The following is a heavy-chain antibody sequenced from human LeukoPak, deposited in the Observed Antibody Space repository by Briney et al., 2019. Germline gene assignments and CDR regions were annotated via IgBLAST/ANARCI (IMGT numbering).Heavy chain of an antibody. J-gene: IGHJ4*02. CDR2: ITASGGST. D-gene: IGHD4-17*01. Sequence: GGSLRLSCVASGFTFTSYAMTWVRQAPGKGLEWVSTITASGGSTYYAEFVKGRFTISRDNSKNTMYVQMNSLRGDDTAVYYCAATAVTIRVGPDYWGQGTLVTVSS. CDR3: AATAVTIRVGPDY. CDR1: GFTFTSYA. V-gene: IGHV3-23*01.